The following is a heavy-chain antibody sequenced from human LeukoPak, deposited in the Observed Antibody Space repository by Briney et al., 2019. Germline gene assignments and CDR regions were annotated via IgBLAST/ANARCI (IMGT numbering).Heavy chain of an antibody. V-gene: IGHV4-34*01. CDR2: INHSGST. CDR1: GGSFSGYY. J-gene: IGHJ5*02. D-gene: IGHD5-12*01. Sequence: SESMSLTCAVYGGSFSGYYWSWNRQPPGKGLEWIGEINHSGSTNYNPSLKSRVTISVDTSKNQFSLELSSVTAADTAVYYCARQRGYSGYGEKTSNWFDPWGQEPVDPVSS. CDR3: ARQRGYSGYGEKTSNWFDP.